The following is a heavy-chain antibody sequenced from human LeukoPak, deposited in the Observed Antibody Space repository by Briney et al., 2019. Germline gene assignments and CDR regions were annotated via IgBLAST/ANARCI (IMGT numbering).Heavy chain of an antibody. D-gene: IGHD3-10*01. V-gene: IGHV3-48*03. CDR1: GFTFSSYE. CDR3: VRDKRFGDVRIRAFDI. J-gene: IGHJ3*02. Sequence: GGSLRLSCAASGFTFSSYEMDWVRQAPGKGLEWVSYINHTGSTIYYAESVKGRFTISRDNAKNSLYLQMNSLRAEDTAVYYCVRDKRFGDVRIRAFDIWGQGTMVTVSS. CDR2: INHTGSTI.